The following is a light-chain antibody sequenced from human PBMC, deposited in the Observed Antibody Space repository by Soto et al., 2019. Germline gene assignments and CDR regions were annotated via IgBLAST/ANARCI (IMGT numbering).Light chain of an antibody. J-gene: IGKJ2*01. CDR2: GAS. CDR3: QQYSTWPGHT. CDR1: QTVSSN. Sequence: EIVMTQSPANLSVSPGERAILSCRASQTVSSNLAWYQQKPGQAPRLLIYGASTRVVGVPARFSGSGSGTEFTLTISSLQSEDFAVYYCQQYSTWPGHTFCQGTKVEIK. V-gene: IGKV3-15*01.